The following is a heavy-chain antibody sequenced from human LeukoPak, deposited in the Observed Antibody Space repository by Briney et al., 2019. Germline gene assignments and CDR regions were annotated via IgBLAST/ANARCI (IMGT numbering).Heavy chain of an antibody. D-gene: IGHD3-10*01. J-gene: IGHJ4*02. V-gene: IGHV3-7*01. CDR2: IKHDGSEK. CDR1: EFTFSSYW. Sequence: PGGSLRLSCAASEFTFSSYWMSWVRQAPGKGLEWGANIKHDGSEKYYVDSVKGRFTISRDNAKNSLYLQMNSLRAEDTAVYYCARDNGITMIRGVSGAFDYWGQGSLVTVSS. CDR3: ARDNGITMIRGVSGAFDY.